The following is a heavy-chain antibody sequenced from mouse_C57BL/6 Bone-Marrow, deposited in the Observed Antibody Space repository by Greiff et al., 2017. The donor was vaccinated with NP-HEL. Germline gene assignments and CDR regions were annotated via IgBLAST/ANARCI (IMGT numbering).Heavy chain of an antibody. CDR3: ACSGRGPFAY. CDR2: IYPRSGNT. J-gene: IGHJ3*01. V-gene: IGHV1-81*01. CDR1: GYTFTSYG. D-gene: IGHD3-1*01. Sequence: QVHVKQSGAELARPGASVKLSCKASGYTFTSYGISWVKQRTGQGLEWIGEIYPRSGNTYYNEKFKGKATLTADKSSSTAYMELRSLTSEDSAVYFCACSGRGPFAYWGQGTLVTVSA.